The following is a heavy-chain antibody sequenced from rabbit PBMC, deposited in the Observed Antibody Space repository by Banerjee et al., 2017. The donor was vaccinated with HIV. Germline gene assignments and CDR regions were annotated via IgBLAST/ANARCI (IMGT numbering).Heavy chain of an antibody. CDR1: GSDISSYS. J-gene: IGHJ4*01. V-gene: IGHV1S45*01. Sequence: QEQLKEPGGALVTPGGTLTLTCTASGSDISSYSMCWVRQAPGKGLEWIGCIETTNVNTWYANWAKGRFTISKTSSTTVTLQMTSLTAADTATYFCARRVGGYTYGFGLWGPGTLVTVS. CDR3: ARRVGGYTYGFGL. CDR2: IETTNVNT. D-gene: IGHD6-1*01.